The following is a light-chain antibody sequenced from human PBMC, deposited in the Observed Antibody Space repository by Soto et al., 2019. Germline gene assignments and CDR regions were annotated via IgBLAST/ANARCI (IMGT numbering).Light chain of an antibody. CDR1: QSVSSNY. CDR3: QQYALSPYT. CDR2: GAS. J-gene: IGKJ2*01. Sequence: EIVLTQSPGTLSLSPGERATLSCRASQSVSSNYLIWYQQKPGQAPRLLMYGASSRATGTPDRFSASGSGTDFALTISRLEPEDFAVYYCQQYALSPYTFGQGTKLEIK. V-gene: IGKV3-20*01.